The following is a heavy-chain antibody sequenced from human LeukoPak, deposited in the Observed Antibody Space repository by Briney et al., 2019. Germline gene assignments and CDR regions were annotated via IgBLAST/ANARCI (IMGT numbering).Heavy chain of an antibody. Sequence: GGSLRLSCAASGFTFSSYGMNWVRQAPGKGLEWVSYISSSSSTIYYADSVKGRFTISRDNAKNSLYLQMNSLRAEDTAVYYCARDGTTYYDFWSGYTTYYFDYWGQGTLVTVSS. CDR1: GFTFSSYG. CDR3: ARDGTTYYDFWSGYTTYYFDY. CDR2: ISSSSSTI. J-gene: IGHJ4*02. D-gene: IGHD3-3*01. V-gene: IGHV3-48*01.